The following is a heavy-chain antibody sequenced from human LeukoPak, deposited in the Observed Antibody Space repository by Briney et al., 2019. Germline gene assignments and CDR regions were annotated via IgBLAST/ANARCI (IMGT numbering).Heavy chain of an antibody. Sequence: SETLSLTCTVSGGSTSSYYWSWIRQPAGKGLEWIGRIYTSGSTNYNPSLKSRVTMSVDTSKNQFSLKLSSVTAADTAVYYCARGWAYYYYYGMDVWGQGTTVTVSS. CDR2: IYTSGST. J-gene: IGHJ6*02. D-gene: IGHD5-24*01. V-gene: IGHV4-4*07. CDR1: GGSTSSYY. CDR3: ARGWAYYYYYGMDV.